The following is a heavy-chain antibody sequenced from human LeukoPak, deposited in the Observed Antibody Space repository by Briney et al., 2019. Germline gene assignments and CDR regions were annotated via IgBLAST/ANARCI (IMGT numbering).Heavy chain of an antibody. CDR3: ARGRPTGSSRRFVGQ. J-gene: IGHJ4*02. CDR2: MSSGGSYI. V-gene: IGHV3-21*06. CDR1: GFTFSSYA. D-gene: IGHD2-15*01. Sequence: GGSLRLSCAASGFTFSSYAMTWVRQAPGKGLEWVSSMSSGGSYIYYADSVRGRFTISRDNAKDSLFLLMNSLRVEDTAVYYCARGRPTGSSRRFVGQWGQGTLVTVSS.